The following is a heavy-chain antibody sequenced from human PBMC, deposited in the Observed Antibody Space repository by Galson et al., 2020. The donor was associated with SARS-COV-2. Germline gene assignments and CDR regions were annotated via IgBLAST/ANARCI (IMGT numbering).Heavy chain of an antibody. Sequence: SETLSLTCTVSGGSISRSPYYWGWIRQPPGKGLEWIGSIYYSGSTFYNPSLKSRVTISVDTSKNQFSLRLSSVTAADTALYYCARQMVGAEDYLGQGTLVTVSS. CDR3: ARQMVGAEDY. J-gene: IGHJ4*02. CDR1: GGSISRSPYY. D-gene: IGHD1-26*01. CDR2: IYYSGST. V-gene: IGHV4-39*01.